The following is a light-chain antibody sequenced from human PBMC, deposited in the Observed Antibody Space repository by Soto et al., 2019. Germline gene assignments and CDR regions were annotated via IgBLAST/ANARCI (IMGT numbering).Light chain of an antibody. J-gene: IGKJ1*01. V-gene: IGKV3-20*01. CDR2: GAS. CDR1: QSVSSSY. Sequence: EIVLTQSPGTLSLSPGERATLSCRASQSVSSSYLAWYQQKPGQAPRLLIYGASSRAPGIPDRFSGSGSGTDFTLTISGLEPEDFAMYYCQQYGSSPRTFGQGTKVEIK. CDR3: QQYGSSPRT.